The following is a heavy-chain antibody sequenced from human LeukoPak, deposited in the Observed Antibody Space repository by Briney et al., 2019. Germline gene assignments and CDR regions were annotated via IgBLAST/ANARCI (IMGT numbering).Heavy chain of an antibody. V-gene: IGHV4-59*01. D-gene: IGHD3-9*01. CDR1: GGSISSYY. Sequence: PETLSLTCTVSGGSISSYYWSWIRQPPGKGLEWIGYIYYSGSTNYDPSLKSRVTISVDTSKNQFSLKLSSVTAADTAVYYCARVLRYFDRAFDIWGQGTMVTVSS. J-gene: IGHJ3*02. CDR2: IYYSGST. CDR3: ARVLRYFDRAFDI.